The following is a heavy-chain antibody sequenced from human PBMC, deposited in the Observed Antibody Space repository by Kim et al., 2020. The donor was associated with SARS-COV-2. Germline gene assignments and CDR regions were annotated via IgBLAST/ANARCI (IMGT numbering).Heavy chain of an antibody. CDR2: VSSDGRKT. D-gene: IGHD2-15*01. CDR1: GFNFSGHS. Sequence: GGSLRLSCAASGFNFSGHSMHWVRQAPGKGLDWVAIVSSDGRKTYYADSVKGRFTISRDNSKKTLTLQMNSLRVEETAVYYCVRVGLCSGGDCYSPVDNWGQGTQVTFSS. J-gene: IGHJ4*02. CDR3: VRVGLCSGGDCYSPVDN. V-gene: IGHV3-30*04.